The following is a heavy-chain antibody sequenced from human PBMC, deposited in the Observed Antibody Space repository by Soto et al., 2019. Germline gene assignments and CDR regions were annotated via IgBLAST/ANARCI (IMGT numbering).Heavy chain of an antibody. D-gene: IGHD3-10*01. J-gene: IGHJ6*02. CDR2: ISGSGGST. V-gene: IGHV3-23*01. CDR3: AKDPVTMVRKDMDV. Sequence: GGSLRLSCAASGFTFSSYAMSWLRQAPGKGLEWVSAISGSGGSTYYADSVKGRFTISRDNSKNTLYLQMNSLRAEDTAVYYCAKDPVTMVRKDMDVWGQGTTVTVSS. CDR1: GFTFSSYA.